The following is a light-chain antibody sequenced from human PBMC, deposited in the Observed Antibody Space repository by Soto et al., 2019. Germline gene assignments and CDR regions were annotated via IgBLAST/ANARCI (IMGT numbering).Light chain of an antibody. CDR2: GAS. V-gene: IGKV3-20*01. Sequence: EMGLTQSPGTRSFSPGERATLSSRPIQMVTSSYLAWYQQKPGQAPRLLIYGASSRATGIPDRFSGSGSGTDFTLTISRLEPEDFAVYYCQQYGGSPGCTFGQGTKLEIK. CDR1: QMVTSSY. CDR3: QQYGGSPGCT. J-gene: IGKJ2*02.